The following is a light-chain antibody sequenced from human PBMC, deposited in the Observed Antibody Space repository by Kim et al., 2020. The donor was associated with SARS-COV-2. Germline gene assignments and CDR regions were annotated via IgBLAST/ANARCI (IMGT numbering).Light chain of an antibody. J-gene: IGLJ1*01. CDR1: SSDVGGYNY. CDR2: DVS. Sequence: GQSITISCTGTSSDVGGYNYVSWYQQHPGKAPKLMIYDVSNRPSGVSNRFSGSKSGNTASLTISGLQAEDEADYYCSSYTSSSPYLFGTGTKVTVL. CDR3: SSYTSSSPYL. V-gene: IGLV2-14*03.